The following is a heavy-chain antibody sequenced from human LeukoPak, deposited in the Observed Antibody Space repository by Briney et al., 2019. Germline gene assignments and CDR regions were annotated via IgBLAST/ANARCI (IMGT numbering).Heavy chain of an antibody. Sequence: AGGSLRLSCAASGFTFDDYGMSWVRQAPGKGLEWGSGINWNGGSTGYADSVKGRFTISRDNAKNSLYLQMNSLRAEDAALYYCARVRVGATNKGEFDYWGQGTLVTVSS. J-gene: IGHJ4*02. CDR2: INWNGGST. CDR1: GFTFDDYG. D-gene: IGHD1-26*01. CDR3: ARVRVGATNKGEFDY. V-gene: IGHV3-20*04.